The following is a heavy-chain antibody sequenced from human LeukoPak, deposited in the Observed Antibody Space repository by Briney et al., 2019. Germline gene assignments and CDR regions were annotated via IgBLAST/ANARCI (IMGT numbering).Heavy chain of an antibody. CDR2: INHSGST. D-gene: IGHD6-6*01. Sequence: SETLSLTCAVYGGSFNGYYWSWIRQPPGKGLEWIGEINHSGSTNYNPSLKSRVTISVDTSKNQFSLKLSSVTAADTAVYYCARGLRGSSSRNFDYWGQGTLVTVSS. CDR3: ARGLRGSSSRNFDY. V-gene: IGHV4-34*01. J-gene: IGHJ4*02. CDR1: GGSFNGYY.